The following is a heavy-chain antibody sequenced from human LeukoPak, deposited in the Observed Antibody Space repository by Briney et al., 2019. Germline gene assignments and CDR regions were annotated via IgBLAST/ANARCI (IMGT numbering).Heavy chain of an antibody. V-gene: IGHV1-18*01. CDR1: GYTFTSYG. CDR2: ISAYNGNT. D-gene: IGHD2-2*01. J-gene: IGHJ5*02. Sequence: ASVNVSRKASGYTFTSYGISWVRQAPGQGLEWMGWISAYNGNTNYAQKLQGRVTMTTDTSTSTAYMELRSLRSDDTAVYYCARDRDIVVVPAVVWFDPWGQGSLVTVSS. CDR3: ARDRDIVVVPAVVWFDP.